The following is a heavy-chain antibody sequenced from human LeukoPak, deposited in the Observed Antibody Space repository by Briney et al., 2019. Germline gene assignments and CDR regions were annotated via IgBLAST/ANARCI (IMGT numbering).Heavy chain of an antibody. CDR2: IYHSGST. V-gene: IGHV4-30-2*01. Sequence: TLSLTCAVSGGSISSGGYSWSWIRQPPGKDLEWIGYIYHSGSTYYNPSLKSRVTISVDRSKNQFSLKLSSVTAADTAVYYCASLPSGVLSGGYYFDYWGQGTLVTVSS. CDR1: GGSISSGGYS. D-gene: IGHD2-15*01. CDR3: ASLPSGVLSGGYYFDY. J-gene: IGHJ4*02.